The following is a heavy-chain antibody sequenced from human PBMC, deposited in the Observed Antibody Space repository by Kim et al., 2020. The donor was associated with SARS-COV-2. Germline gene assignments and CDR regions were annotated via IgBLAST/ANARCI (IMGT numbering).Heavy chain of an antibody. D-gene: IGHD3-10*01. CDR3: ARVWGLTMVRGPNDY. J-gene: IGHJ4*02. CDR2: INHSGST. V-gene: IGHV4-34*01. CDR1: GGSFSGYY. Sequence: SETLSLTCAVYGGSFSGYYWSWIRQPPGKGLEWIGEINHSGSTNYNPSLKSRVTISVDTSKNQFSLKLSSVTAADTAVYYCARVWGLTMVRGPNDYWGQGTLVTVSS.